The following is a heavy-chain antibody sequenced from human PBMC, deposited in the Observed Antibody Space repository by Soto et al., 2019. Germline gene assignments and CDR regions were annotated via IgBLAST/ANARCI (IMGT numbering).Heavy chain of an antibody. CDR2: ISGSGGST. CDR3: AKGRDPGGSCYVY. CDR1: GFTFSSYA. Sequence: EVQLLESGGGLVQPGGSLRLSCAASGFTFSSYAMSWVRQAPGKGLECVSAISGSGGSTYYADSVKGRFTISRDNSKNTLYLQMNSLRAEDTAVYYCAKGRDPGGSCYVYWGQGTLVTVSS. D-gene: IGHD2-15*01. V-gene: IGHV3-23*01. J-gene: IGHJ4*02.